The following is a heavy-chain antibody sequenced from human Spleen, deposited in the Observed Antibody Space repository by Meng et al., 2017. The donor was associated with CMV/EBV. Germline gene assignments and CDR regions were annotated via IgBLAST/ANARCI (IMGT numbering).Heavy chain of an antibody. V-gene: IGHV3-23*01. CDR2: ITGGGGDT. CDR3: ANVPIPYSYGYSSYYGMDV. CDR1: EFTFNNYV. D-gene: IGHD5-18*01. Sequence: GGSLRLSCAASEFTFNNYVMSWVRQAPGKGLEWVSSITGGGGDTYYADSVKGRFTISRDNAENSLYLQMNSLRAEDTAVYYCANVPIPYSYGYSSYYGMDVWGQGTTVTVSS. J-gene: IGHJ6*02.